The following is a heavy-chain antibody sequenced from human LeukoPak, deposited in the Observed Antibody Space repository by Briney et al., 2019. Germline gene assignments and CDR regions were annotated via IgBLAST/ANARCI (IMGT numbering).Heavy chain of an antibody. CDR1: GGTFSSYA. J-gene: IGHJ4*02. CDR3: ARSNYYDSSGYYHNFDY. D-gene: IGHD3-22*01. CDR2: IIPILGTA. V-gene: IGHV1-69*05. Sequence: SVKVSCKASGGTFSSYAISWVRQAPGQGLEWMGGIIPILGTANYAQKFQGRVTITTDESTSTAYMELSSLRSEDTAVYYCARSNYYDSSGYYHNFDYWGQGTLVTVSS.